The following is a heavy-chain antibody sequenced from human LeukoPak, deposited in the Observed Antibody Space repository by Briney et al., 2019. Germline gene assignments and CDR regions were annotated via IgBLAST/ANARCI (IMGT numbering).Heavy chain of an antibody. CDR2: MNPNSGNT. Sequence: ASVKVSCKASGYTFTSYDINWVRQATGQGLEWMGWMNPNSGNTGYAQKFQGRVTMTRNTSISTAYMELSSLRSEDTAVYYCARGADGVIVGGSGDFDYWGQGTLVTVSS. CDR1: GYTFTSYD. V-gene: IGHV1-8*01. J-gene: IGHJ4*02. CDR3: ARGADGVIVGGSGDFDY. D-gene: IGHD1-26*01.